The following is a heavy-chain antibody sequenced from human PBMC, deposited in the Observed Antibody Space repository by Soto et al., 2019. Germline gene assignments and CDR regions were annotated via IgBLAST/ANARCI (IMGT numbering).Heavy chain of an antibody. CDR3: ARGPSPLAY. J-gene: IGHJ4*02. Sequence: PSQTLSLTCAVSGDSVSSDSAAWNWIRQSPSRGLEWLGRTYYRSKWYSAYEGSVKSRITINADTSKNQFSLHLSSVTPQDTAVYYCARGPSPLAYWGRGTVVTVSS. CDR2: TYYRSKWYS. CDR1: GDSVSSDSAA. D-gene: IGHD6-6*01. V-gene: IGHV6-1*01.